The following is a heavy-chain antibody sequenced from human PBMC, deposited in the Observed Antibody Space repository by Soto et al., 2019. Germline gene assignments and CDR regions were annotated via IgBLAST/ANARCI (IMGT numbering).Heavy chain of an antibody. CDR3: ERVRDAFDI. J-gene: IGHJ3*02. CDR1: GGSISSYY. Sequence: QVQLQESGPGLVKPSETLSLTCTVSGGSISSYYWSWIRQPPGKGLEWIGYIYYSGSTNYNPSLKCRVTISVDTSKNQFSLKLSSVTAADTAVYYCERVRDAFDIWGQGTMVTVSS. V-gene: IGHV4-59*01. CDR2: IYYSGST.